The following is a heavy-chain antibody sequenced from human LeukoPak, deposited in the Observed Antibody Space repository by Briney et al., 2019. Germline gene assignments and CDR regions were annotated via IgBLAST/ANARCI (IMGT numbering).Heavy chain of an antibody. CDR2: INHSGST. Sequence: SETLPLTCAVYGGSFSGYYWSWIRQPPGKGLEWIGEINHSGSTNYNPSLKSRVTISVDTSKNQFSLKLSSVTAADTAVYYCARGVWAQWLAFGYFQHWGQGTLVIVSS. CDR1: GGSFSGYY. J-gene: IGHJ1*01. V-gene: IGHV4-34*01. D-gene: IGHD6-19*01. CDR3: ARGVWAQWLAFGYFQH.